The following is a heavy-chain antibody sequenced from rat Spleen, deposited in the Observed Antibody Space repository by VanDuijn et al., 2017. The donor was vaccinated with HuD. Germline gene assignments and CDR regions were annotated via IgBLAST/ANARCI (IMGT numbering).Heavy chain of an antibody. V-gene: IGHV5S23*01. CDR2: ISPSGGIT. Sequence: EVQLVESDGGLVQPGRSLKLSCVASGFTFSSYDMAWVRQAPTKGLEWVASISPSGGITYYRDSVKGRFTISRDNAKSTLSLQMDSLRSEDTATYYCARRHFGYTDYFDYWGQGVMVTVSS. CDR1: GFTFSSYD. CDR3: ARRHFGYTDYFDY. J-gene: IGHJ2*01. D-gene: IGHD1-4*01.